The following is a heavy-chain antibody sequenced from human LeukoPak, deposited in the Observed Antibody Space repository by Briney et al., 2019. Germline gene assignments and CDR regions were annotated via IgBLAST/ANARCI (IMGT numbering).Heavy chain of an antibody. CDR3: AKGSGRWLQFRGDVAFDI. D-gene: IGHD5-24*01. Sequence: PGRSLRLSCAASGFTFDDYAMHWVRQAPGKGLEWVSGISWNSGSIGYADSVKGRFTISRDNAKNSLYLQMNSLRAEDTALYYCAKGSGRWLQFRGDVAFDIWGQGTMVTASS. CDR2: ISWNSGSI. V-gene: IGHV3-9*01. J-gene: IGHJ3*02. CDR1: GFTFDDYA.